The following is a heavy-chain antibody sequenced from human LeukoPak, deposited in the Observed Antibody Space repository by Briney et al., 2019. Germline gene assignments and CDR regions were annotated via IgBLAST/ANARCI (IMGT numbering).Heavy chain of an antibody. CDR1: GFTFSSYW. CDR3: AKGYGGSHFDY. CDR2: VNSDGSST. D-gene: IGHD4-23*01. Sequence: GGSLRLSCAASGFTFSSYWMYWVRQAPGKGLVWVSCVNSDGSSTNYADSVKGRFTISRDNSKSTLHLQMNSLKVEDTAVYYCAKGYGGSHFDYWGQGALVAVSS. V-gene: IGHV3-74*01. J-gene: IGHJ4*02.